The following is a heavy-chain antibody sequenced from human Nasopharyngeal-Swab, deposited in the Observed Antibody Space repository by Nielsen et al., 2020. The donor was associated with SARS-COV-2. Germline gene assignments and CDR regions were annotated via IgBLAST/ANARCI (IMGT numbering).Heavy chain of an antibody. CDR2: IYSGGST. V-gene: IGHV3-53*01. J-gene: IGHJ6*02. Sequence: VRQAPGKGLEWVSVIYSGGSTYYADSVKGRFTNSRDNSKNMFYVQMNSLRAEDTAVYYCARGAGMDVWGQGTTVTVSS. CDR3: ARGAGMDV.